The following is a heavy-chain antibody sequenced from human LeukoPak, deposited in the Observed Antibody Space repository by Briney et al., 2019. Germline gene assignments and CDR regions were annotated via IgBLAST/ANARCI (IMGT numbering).Heavy chain of an antibody. V-gene: IGHV4-34*01. J-gene: IGHJ5*02. CDR2: INPSGST. CDR1: GGSFSGYY. CDR3: ARQNYYGSGSYLVPGWFDP. D-gene: IGHD3-10*01. Sequence: SETLSLTCAVYGGSFSGYYWTWIRQSPGKGLEWIGEINPSGSTYYNPSLKSRLTISRDTSKNQISLKLSSVTAADTAVYYCARQNYYGSGSYLVPGWFDPWGQGTLVTVSS.